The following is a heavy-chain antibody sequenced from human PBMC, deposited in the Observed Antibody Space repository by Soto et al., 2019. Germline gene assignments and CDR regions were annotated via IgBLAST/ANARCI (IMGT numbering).Heavy chain of an antibody. J-gene: IGHJ5*02. CDR1: GFTFSSYS. V-gene: IGHV3-21*01. CDR3: ARDDGIAAAGLGFDP. D-gene: IGHD6-13*01. CDR2: ISSSSSYI. Sequence: EVQLVESGGGLVKPGGSLRLSCAASGFTFSSYSMNWVRQAPGKGLEWVSSISSSSSYIYYADSVKGRFTISRDNAKNSLYLQMNGLRAEDTAVYYCARDDGIAAAGLGFDPWGQGTLVTVSS.